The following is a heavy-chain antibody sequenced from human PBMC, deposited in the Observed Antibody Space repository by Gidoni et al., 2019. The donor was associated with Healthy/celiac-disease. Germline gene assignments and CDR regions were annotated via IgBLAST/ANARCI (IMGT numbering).Heavy chain of an antibody. Sequence: QVQLVQSGAEVKKPGSSVKVSCKASGGTFISYAISWVRQAPGQGLEWMGGIIPIFGTANYAQKFQGRVTITADKSTSTAYMELSSLRSEDTAVYYCARSEEDGYPYYYYYMDVWGKGTTVTVSS. CDR1: GGTFISYA. V-gene: IGHV1-69*06. J-gene: IGHJ6*03. CDR3: ARSEEDGYPYYYYYMDV. D-gene: IGHD5-12*01. CDR2: IIPIFGTA.